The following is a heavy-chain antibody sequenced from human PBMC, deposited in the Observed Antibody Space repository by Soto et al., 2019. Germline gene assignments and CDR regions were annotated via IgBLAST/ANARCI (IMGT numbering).Heavy chain of an antibody. D-gene: IGHD3-3*01. Sequence: QVQLVQSGAEVKKPGASVKVSCKASGYTFTSYGISWVRQAPGQGLEWMGWISAYNGNTNYAQKLQGRVTMTTDTSTSTAYMELRSLRSDDAAVYYCGFGKYDFWRALGMDVWGQGTTVTVSS. CDR1: GYTFTSYG. V-gene: IGHV1-18*04. CDR3: GFGKYDFWRALGMDV. J-gene: IGHJ6*02. CDR2: ISAYNGNT.